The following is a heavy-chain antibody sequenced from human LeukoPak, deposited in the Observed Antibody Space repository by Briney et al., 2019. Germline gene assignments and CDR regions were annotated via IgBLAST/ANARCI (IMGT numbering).Heavy chain of an antibody. J-gene: IGHJ4*02. CDR2: IHPNSGGT. Sequence: ASVKVSCKASGYTFTGYYMHWVRQAPGQGLEWMGWIHPNSGGTNYAQKFQGRVIMTRDTSINTAYMELSRLRSDDTAVYYCARGVLRYFDWLLPFDYWGQGTLVTVSS. D-gene: IGHD3-9*01. CDR3: ARGVLRYFDWLLPFDY. CDR1: GYTFTGYY. V-gene: IGHV1-2*02.